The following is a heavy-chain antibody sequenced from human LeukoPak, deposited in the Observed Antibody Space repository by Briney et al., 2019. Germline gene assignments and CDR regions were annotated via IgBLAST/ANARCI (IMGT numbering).Heavy chain of an antibody. Sequence: ASVKVSCKASGYTFTSYYMHWVRQAPGEGLEWIGIINPSGGSTSYAQKFQGRVTMTRDMSTSTVYMELSSLRSEDTAVYYCARVAAEVVGVPGAIGFGWLRRDYYYMDVWGKGTTVTVSS. CDR3: ARVAAEVVGVPGAIGFGWLRRDYYYMDV. CDR2: INPSGGST. V-gene: IGHV1-46*01. D-gene: IGHD2-2*02. CDR1: GYTFTSYY. J-gene: IGHJ6*03.